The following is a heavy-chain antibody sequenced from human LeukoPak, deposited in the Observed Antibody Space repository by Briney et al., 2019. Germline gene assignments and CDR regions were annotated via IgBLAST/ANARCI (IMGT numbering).Heavy chain of an antibody. V-gene: IGHV3-64D*06. Sequence: GGSLRLSCSASGFTFSSYGMHWVRQAPGKGLEYVSAINSNGDSTSYAGSVKGRFTISRDNSKNTLYLQMSSLRPEDTAVYYCVRSVAAAGTALWYFDLWGRGTLVTVSS. D-gene: IGHD6-13*01. CDR2: INSNGDST. CDR3: VRSVAAAGTALWYFDL. CDR1: GFTFSSYG. J-gene: IGHJ2*01.